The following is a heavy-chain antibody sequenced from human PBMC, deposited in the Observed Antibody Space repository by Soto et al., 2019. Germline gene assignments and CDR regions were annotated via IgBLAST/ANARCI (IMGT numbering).Heavy chain of an antibody. D-gene: IGHD2-15*01. CDR3: ARGRYCSGGSCYGDPNYYYGMDV. Sequence: ASVKVSCKASGYTFTGYYMHWVRQAPGQGLEWMGWINPNSGGTNYAQKFQGWVTMTRDTSISTAYMELSRLRSDDTAVYYCARGRYCSGGSCYGDPNYYYGMDVWGQGTTVTVSS. CDR2: INPNSGGT. V-gene: IGHV1-2*04. CDR1: GYTFTGYY. J-gene: IGHJ6*02.